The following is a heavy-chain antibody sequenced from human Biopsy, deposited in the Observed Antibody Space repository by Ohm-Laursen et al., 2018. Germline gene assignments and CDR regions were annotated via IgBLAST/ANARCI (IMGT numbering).Heavy chain of an antibody. V-gene: IGHV1-69*01. D-gene: IGHD6-19*01. CDR3: VAYPSSGFFENNDDFAMGV. Sequence: GSSVKVSCKASGGAFTNYAINWVRQAPGHGLEWMGGIITVSETAGYAERFQGRVTITADVTMTTAYMDLSGLRSEDTAVYYCVAYPSSGFFENNDDFAMGVWGQGTTVIVSS. CDR2: IITVSETA. J-gene: IGHJ6*02. CDR1: GGAFTNYA.